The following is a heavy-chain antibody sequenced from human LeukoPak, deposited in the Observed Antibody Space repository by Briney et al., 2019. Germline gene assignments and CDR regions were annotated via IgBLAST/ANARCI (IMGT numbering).Heavy chain of an antibody. V-gene: IGHV3-7*03. CDR3: VREDTPATANY. D-gene: IGHD2-21*02. CDR1: GFTFSSYW. CDR2: IKQDGSEK. Sequence: PGGSLRLSCAASGFTFSSYWMSWVRQAPGKGLGWVANIKQDGSEKYYVDSVTGRFTISRDNSKDTLFLQMHSLRPGDTAVYYCVREDTPATANYWGQGTLVTISS. J-gene: IGHJ4*02.